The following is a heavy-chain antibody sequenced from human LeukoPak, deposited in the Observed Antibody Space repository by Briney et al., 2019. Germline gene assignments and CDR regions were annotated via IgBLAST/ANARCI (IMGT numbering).Heavy chain of an antibody. D-gene: IGHD1-26*01. CDR2: INPNSGGT. CDR1: GGTFSSYT. Sequence: ASVKVSCKASGGTFSSYTISWVRQAPGQGLEWMGWINPNSGGTNYAQKFQGWVTMTRDTSISTAYMELSRLRSDDTAVYYCARGKNSGSYSSSPIDYWGQGTLVTVSS. J-gene: IGHJ4*02. CDR3: ARGKNSGSYSSSPIDY. V-gene: IGHV1-2*04.